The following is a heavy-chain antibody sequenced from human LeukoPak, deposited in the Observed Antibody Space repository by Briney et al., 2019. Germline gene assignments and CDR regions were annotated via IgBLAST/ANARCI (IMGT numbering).Heavy chain of an antibody. V-gene: IGHV3-23*01. CDR2: ISGSGGST. Sequence: GFLRLSCAASGFTFSSYAMSWVRQAPGKGLEWVSAISGSGGSTYYADSVKGRFTISRDNSKNTLYLQMNSLRAEDTAVYYCASTRPGIAVAGPIDYWGQGTLVTVSS. CDR3: ASTRPGIAVAGPIDY. D-gene: IGHD6-19*01. J-gene: IGHJ4*02. CDR1: GFTFSSYA.